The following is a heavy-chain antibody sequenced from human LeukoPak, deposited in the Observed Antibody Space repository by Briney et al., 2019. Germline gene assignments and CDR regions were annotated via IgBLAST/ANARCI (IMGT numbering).Heavy chain of an antibody. V-gene: IGHV3-53*01. D-gene: IGHD3-10*01. Sequence: GGSLRLSCAASGFIFSRYAMTWVRQAPGKGLEWVSVVYSGGSTYYADSVKGRFTISRDNSKNTLYLQMNSLRAEDTAVYYCAVNSYGSGDGAFDIWGQGTTVTVSS. J-gene: IGHJ3*02. CDR3: AVNSYGSGDGAFDI. CDR1: GFIFSRYA. CDR2: VYSGGST.